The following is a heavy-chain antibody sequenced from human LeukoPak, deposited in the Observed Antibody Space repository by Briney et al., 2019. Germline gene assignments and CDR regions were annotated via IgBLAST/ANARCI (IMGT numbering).Heavy chain of an antibody. Sequence: GGSLRLSCGASGFTFSNYAMNWVRQAPGKGLEWVSDISSSGGTTNYADSVKGRFTVSRDNSKNTLYLQLNSLRAEDTAVYYCARGKESIYSEILGWGQGTLVTVSS. CDR3: ARGKESIYSEILG. CDR2: ISSSGGTT. V-gene: IGHV3-23*01. CDR1: GFTFSNYA. J-gene: IGHJ4*02. D-gene: IGHD2-21*01.